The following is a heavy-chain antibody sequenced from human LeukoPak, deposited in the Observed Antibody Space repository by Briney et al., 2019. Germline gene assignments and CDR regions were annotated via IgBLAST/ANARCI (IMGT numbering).Heavy chain of an antibody. D-gene: IGHD2-2*01. CDR2: ISGSGGST. J-gene: IGHJ4*02. Sequence: GGSLRLSCAASGFTFSSYAMSWVRQAPGKGLEWVSAISGSGGSTYYADSVKGRFTISRDNSKNTLYLQMNSPRAEDTAVYYCAKAMDPDIVVVPAAIGYWGQGTLVTVSS. CDR1: GFTFSSYA. CDR3: AKAMDPDIVVVPAAIGY. V-gene: IGHV3-23*01.